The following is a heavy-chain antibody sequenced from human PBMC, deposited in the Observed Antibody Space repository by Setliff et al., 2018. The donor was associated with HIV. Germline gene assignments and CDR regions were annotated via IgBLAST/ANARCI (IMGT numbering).Heavy chain of an antibody. CDR1: GDSLTSYS. Sequence: ASVKVSCKASGDSLTSYSINWVRQAPGQGLGWMGYINTNTGNPTYAQGFTGRFVFSVDTPVSTAYLQIFSLKTEDTAVYYCTRDHTPPPNYDFWSGQIDLRNIFYYMDVWGTGSPVTVSS. D-gene: IGHD3-3*01. CDR2: INTNTGNP. V-gene: IGHV7-4-1*01. CDR3: TRDHTPPPNYDFWSGQIDLRNIFYYMDV. J-gene: IGHJ6*03.